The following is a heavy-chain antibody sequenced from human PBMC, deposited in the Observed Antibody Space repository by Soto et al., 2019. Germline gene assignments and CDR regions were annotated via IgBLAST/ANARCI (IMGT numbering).Heavy chain of an antibody. CDR1: GGSISSSSYY. J-gene: IGHJ6*02. CDR2: IYYSGST. V-gene: IGHV4-39*01. CDR3: ASNKRGYYDILTGYYIWYYYGMDV. Sequence: QLQLQESGPGLVKPSETLSLTCTVSGGSISSSSYYWGWIRQPPGKGLEWIGSIYYSGSTYYNPSLKSRVTISVDTSKNQFSLKLSSVTAADTAVYYCASNKRGYYDILTGYYIWYYYGMDVWGQGTTVTVSS. D-gene: IGHD3-9*01.